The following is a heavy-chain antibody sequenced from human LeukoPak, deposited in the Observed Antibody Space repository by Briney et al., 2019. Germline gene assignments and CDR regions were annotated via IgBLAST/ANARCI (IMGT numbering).Heavy chain of an antibody. CDR1: GYTFTSYT. V-gene: IGHV7-4-1*02. CDR2: INTNTGNP. Sequence: ASVKVSCKASGYTFTSYTMNWVRQAPGQGLEWMGWINTNTGNPTYAQGFTGRFVFSLDTSVSTAYLQISSLKAEDTAVYYCARDERWLQLGLAENWGQGTLVTVSS. J-gene: IGHJ4*02. D-gene: IGHD5-24*01. CDR3: ARDERWLQLGLAEN.